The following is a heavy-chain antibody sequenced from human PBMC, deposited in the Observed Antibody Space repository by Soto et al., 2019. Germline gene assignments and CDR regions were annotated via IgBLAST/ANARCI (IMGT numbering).Heavy chain of an antibody. CDR2: INHSGST. J-gene: IGHJ4*02. CDR3: ARRVAVAGYYFDY. CDR1: GGSFSGYY. D-gene: IGHD6-19*01. Sequence: QVQLQQWGAGLLKPSETLSLTCAVYGGSFSGYYWSWIRQPPGKGLEWIGEINHSGSTNYNPSLKSRVTISVDTSKNQFSLKLSSVTAADTAVYYCARRVAVAGYYFDYWGQGTLVTVSS. V-gene: IGHV4-34*01.